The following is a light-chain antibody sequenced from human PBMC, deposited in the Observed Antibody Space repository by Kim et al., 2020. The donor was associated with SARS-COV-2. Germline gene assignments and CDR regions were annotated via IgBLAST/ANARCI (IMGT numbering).Light chain of an antibody. Sequence: SYELTQPPSVSVSPGQTASITCSGDTLENKYACWYQQKPGQSPVLVIYQDSKRPSGIPERFSGSNSGNTATLTISGTQAMDEADYYCQAWDSSVLFGGGTQLTVL. CDR2: QDS. CDR3: QAWDSSVL. CDR1: TLENKY. V-gene: IGLV3-1*01. J-gene: IGLJ2*01.